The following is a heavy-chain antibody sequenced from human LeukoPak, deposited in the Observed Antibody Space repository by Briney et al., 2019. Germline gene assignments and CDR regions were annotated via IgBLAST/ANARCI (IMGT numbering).Heavy chain of an antibody. Sequence: GGSLRLSCAASGFTFSSYGMHWVRQAPGKGLEWVVVIWYDGSNKYYADSVKGRFTISRDNSKNTLYLQMNSLRAEDTAVYYCAVSSGSVGIYYFDYWGQGTLVTVSS. D-gene: IGHD1-26*01. CDR3: AVSSGSVGIYYFDY. CDR2: IWYDGSNK. V-gene: IGHV3-33*01. CDR1: GFTFSSYG. J-gene: IGHJ4*02.